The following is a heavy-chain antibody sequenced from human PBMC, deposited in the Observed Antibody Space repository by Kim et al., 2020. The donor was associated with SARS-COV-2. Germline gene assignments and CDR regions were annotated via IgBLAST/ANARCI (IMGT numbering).Heavy chain of an antibody. CDR3: VKESVVRGVIHFDY. D-gene: IGHD3-10*01. CDR1: GFTYSSYA. Sequence: GGSLRLSCSAYGFTYSSYAMHWVRQAPGKGLEYVSAISSNGGSTYYADSVKGRFTISRDNSKNTLYLQMTSLRAEDTAVYYCVKESVVRGVIHFDYCGQGTLFTVSS. V-gene: IGHV3-64D*09. CDR2: ISSNGGST. J-gene: IGHJ4*02.